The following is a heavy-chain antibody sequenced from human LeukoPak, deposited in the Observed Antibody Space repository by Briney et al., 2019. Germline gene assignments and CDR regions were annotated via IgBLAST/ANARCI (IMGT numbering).Heavy chain of an antibody. CDR3: AREFVGYYDSSGYQGFDY. Sequence: ASVKVSCTASGGTFSSYAISWVRQAPGQGLELMGGIIPIFGTANYAQKFQGRVTITTDESTSTAYMELSSLRSEDTAVYYCAREFVGYYDSSGYQGFDYWGQGTLVTVSS. J-gene: IGHJ4*02. CDR1: GGTFSSYA. V-gene: IGHV1-69*05. D-gene: IGHD3-22*01. CDR2: IIPIFGTA.